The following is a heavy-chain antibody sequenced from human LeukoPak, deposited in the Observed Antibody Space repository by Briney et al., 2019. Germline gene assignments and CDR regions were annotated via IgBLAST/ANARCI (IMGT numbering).Heavy chain of an antibody. CDR3: ARDLDYSDYYYYGMDV. CDR1: GFTFSSYG. V-gene: IGHV3-33*01. CDR2: IWYDGSNK. Sequence: PGGSLRLSCAASGFTFSSYGMHWVRQAPGKGLEWVAVIWYDGSNKYYADSVKGRFTISRDNSKNTLYLQMNSLRAEDTAVYYCARDLDYSDYYYYGMDVWGQGTTVTVSS. J-gene: IGHJ6*02. D-gene: IGHD4-11*01.